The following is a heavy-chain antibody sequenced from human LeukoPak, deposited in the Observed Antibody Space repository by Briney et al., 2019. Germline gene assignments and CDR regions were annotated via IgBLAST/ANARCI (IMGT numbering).Heavy chain of an antibody. CDR3: ARASTTFDD. CDR1: GGSISSYY. D-gene: IGHD1-14*01. Sequence: SETLSLTCSVSGGSISSYYWSWIRQPPGKGLEWMGHISDGGSSNYNPSLTSRGSISVDTSKNQFSLNLTSMTAADTALYFCARASTTFDDWGQGTLVTVSS. V-gene: IGHV4-59*01. J-gene: IGHJ4*02. CDR2: ISDGGSS.